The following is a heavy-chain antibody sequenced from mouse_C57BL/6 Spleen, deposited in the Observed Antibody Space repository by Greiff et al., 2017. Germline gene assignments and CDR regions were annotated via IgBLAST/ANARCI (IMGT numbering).Heavy chain of an antibody. CDR2: IDPNSGGT. D-gene: IGHD2-4*01. V-gene: IGHV1-72*01. Sequence: QVQLQQPGAELVKPGASVKLSCKASGYTFTSYWMHWVKQRPGRGLEWIGRIDPNSGGTKYNEKFKSKATLTVDKSSSTAYMQLSSLTSEDSAVXYGSSCYDDYDVFAYWGQGTLVTVSA. CDR1: GYTFTSYW. CDR3: SSCYDDYDVFAY. J-gene: IGHJ3*01.